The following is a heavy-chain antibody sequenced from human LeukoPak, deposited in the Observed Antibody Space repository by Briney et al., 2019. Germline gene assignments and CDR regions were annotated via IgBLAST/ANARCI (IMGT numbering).Heavy chain of an antibody. CDR1: GFTFSSYA. CDR2: ISGSGGNT. Sequence: GGSLRLSCADSGFTFSSYAMSWVRQAPGKGLEWVSGISGSGGNTYYADSVKGRFTISRDNAKNSLYLQMNSLRAEDTAVYYCATDLGSSRPNFWGQGILVTVSS. D-gene: IGHD6-13*01. J-gene: IGHJ4*02. V-gene: IGHV3-23*01. CDR3: ATDLGSSRPNF.